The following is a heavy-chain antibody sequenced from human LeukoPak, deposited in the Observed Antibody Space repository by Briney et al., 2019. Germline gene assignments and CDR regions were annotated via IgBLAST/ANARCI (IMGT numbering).Heavy chain of an antibody. CDR3: ARLIGYDSSGYYYFEY. CDR2: IYPGDSDT. Sequence: GESLKISCKGSGYSFSIYRIGWVRQLPGKGLEWMGIIYPGDSDTRYGPSFQGQVTISADKSISTAYLQWSSLKASDTAMYYCARLIGYDSSGYYYFEYWGQGTLVTVSS. D-gene: IGHD3-22*01. V-gene: IGHV5-51*01. CDR1: GYSFSIYR. J-gene: IGHJ4*02.